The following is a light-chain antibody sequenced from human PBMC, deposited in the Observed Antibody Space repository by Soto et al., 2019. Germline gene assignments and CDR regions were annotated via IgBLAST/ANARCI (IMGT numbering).Light chain of an antibody. Sequence: EIVWTESPGTLSLSPGERATLSCRASQSVSSYLAWYQQKPGQAPRLLIYDASNRATGIPARFSGSGSGTDFTLTISSLEPEDFAVYYCQQRSNWPITFGQGTRLEI. CDR1: QSVSSY. CDR3: QQRSNWPIT. V-gene: IGKV3-11*01. CDR2: DAS. J-gene: IGKJ5*01.